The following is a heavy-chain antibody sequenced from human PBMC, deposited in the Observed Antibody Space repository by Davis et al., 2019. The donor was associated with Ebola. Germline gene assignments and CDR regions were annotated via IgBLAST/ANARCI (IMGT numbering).Heavy chain of an antibody. CDR1: GFTFSDYW. CDR2: IKQYGGEE. V-gene: IGHV3-7*01. CDR3: AREIANGHHGMDV. Sequence: GGSLRLSCEASGFTFSDYWMTWVRQAPGKGLEWVANIKQYGGEEYYVDSVKGRFTISRDNAKNSLYLHLHSVRAEDTAIYYCAREIANGHHGMDVWGQGTTITVSS. J-gene: IGHJ6*02. D-gene: IGHD2-8*01.